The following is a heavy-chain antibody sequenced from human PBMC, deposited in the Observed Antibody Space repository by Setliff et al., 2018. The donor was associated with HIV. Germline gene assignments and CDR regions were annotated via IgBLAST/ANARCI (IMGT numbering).Heavy chain of an antibody. D-gene: IGHD6-13*01. CDR3: VTSSSWSSRLNF. V-gene: IGHV4-61*09. CDR1: GGSIRSGSYY. CDR2: IYTNGYT. J-gene: IGHJ4*02. Sequence: SETLSLTCTVSGGSIRSGSYYWTWIRQPAGKGPEWIGHIYTNGYTNYNPSLKSRVTISVDTSRDQFSLQLTSVTAADTAVYYCVTSSSWSSRLNFWGQGMLVTVSS.